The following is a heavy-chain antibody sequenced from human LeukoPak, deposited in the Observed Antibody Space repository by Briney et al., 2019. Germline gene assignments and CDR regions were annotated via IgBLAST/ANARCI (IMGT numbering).Heavy chain of an antibody. V-gene: IGHV3-7*01. CDR3: ARTSNYYGSGSYRYYFDY. CDR1: GFTFSSYW. CDR2: IKQDGSEK. Sequence: GGSLRLSCAASGFTFSSYWMSWVRQAPGKGLEWVANIKQDGSEKYYVDSVKGRFTISRDNAKNSLYLQMNSLRVEDTAVYYCARTSNYYGSGSYRYYFDYWGQGTLVTVSS. D-gene: IGHD3-10*01. J-gene: IGHJ4*02.